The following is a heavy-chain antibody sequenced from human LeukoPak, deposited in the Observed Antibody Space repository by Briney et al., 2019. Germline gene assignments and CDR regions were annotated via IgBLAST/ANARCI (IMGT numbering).Heavy chain of an antibody. J-gene: IGHJ4*02. CDR3: NESWGSQGVDH. CDR1: GFTFSSHW. Sequence: GESLRLSCAASGFTFSSHWMHWVRQAPGKGLEWLSRISSDGTSTTYGDSVKGRFSISRDNAKNMLFLQMNSLRAEDTAVYYCNESWGSQGVDHWGQGTLVTVSS. D-gene: IGHD3-16*01. CDR2: ISSDGTST. V-gene: IGHV3-74*01.